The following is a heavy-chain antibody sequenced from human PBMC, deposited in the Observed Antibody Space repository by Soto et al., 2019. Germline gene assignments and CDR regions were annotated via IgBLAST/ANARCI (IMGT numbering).Heavy chain of an antibody. D-gene: IGHD7-27*01. J-gene: IGHJ4*02. Sequence: QPGGSLRVSCAASGLAFSNYAMTWVRQAPGKGLEWVSAISDNGGSTFYVDSVKGRFTISRDNSKNTLDLQMNSLRVDDTAVYYCAKRTENWDHGGHLDYWGQGALLTVST. CDR3: AKRTENWDHGGHLDY. V-gene: IGHV3-23*01. CDR2: ISDNGGST. CDR1: GLAFSNYA.